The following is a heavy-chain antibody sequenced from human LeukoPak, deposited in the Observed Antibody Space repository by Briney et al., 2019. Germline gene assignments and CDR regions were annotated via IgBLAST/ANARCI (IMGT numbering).Heavy chain of an antibody. D-gene: IGHD6-19*01. Sequence: SQTLSLTCTVSGGSIGSDYWTWIRQPPGKGLEYIGYIYYTGGTNYNPSPKSRVTISVDTSKNQFSLKLSSVTAADTAVYFCAKYGNSGWVIDNWGQGTLVTVSS. V-gene: IGHV4-59*08. CDR2: IYYTGGT. J-gene: IGHJ4*02. CDR3: AKYGNSGWVIDN. CDR1: GGSIGSDY.